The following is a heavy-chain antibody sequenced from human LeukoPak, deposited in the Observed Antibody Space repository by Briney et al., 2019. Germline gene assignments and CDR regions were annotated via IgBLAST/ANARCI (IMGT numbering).Heavy chain of an antibody. J-gene: IGHJ4*02. D-gene: IGHD5-18*01. V-gene: IGHV4-31*03. CDR1: GGSISSGGFY. Sequence: PSQTLSLTCTVSGGSISSGGFYWSWIRQHPGKGLVWLGYIYYSGTTYYNPSVKSRVTFSVDTSKNQFSLKLNPVTAADTALYYCARGTTDGYSYGRFYYWGQGTLVTVSS. CDR2: IYYSGTT. CDR3: ARGTTDGYSYGRFYY.